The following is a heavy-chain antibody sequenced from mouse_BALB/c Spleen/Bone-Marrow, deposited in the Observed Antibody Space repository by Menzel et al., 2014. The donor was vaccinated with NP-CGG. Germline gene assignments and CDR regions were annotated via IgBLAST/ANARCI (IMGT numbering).Heavy chain of an antibody. V-gene: IGHV7-3*02. J-gene: IGHJ2*01. D-gene: IGHD2-4*01. CDR3: ARDRGLTYFDY. CDR2: IRNKANGYTT. Sequence: EVMSVESGGGLVQPGDSLRLSCATSGFTFTDYYMNWVRQPPGKALEWLGFIRNKANGYTTEYSASVKGRFTISRDNSQSILYLQMNTLRAEDSATYYCARDRGLTYFDYWGQGTTLTVSS. CDR1: GFTFTDYY.